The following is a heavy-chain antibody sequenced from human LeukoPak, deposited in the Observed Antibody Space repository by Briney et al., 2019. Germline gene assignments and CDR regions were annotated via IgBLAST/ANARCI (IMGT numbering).Heavy chain of an antibody. J-gene: IGHJ4*02. CDR1: GFTFSSYA. CDR3: ATFYDSSGRDY. Sequence: PGGSLRLSCAASGFTFSSYAMSWVRQAPGKGLEWVSYISDTGATIYYADSVKGRFTVSRDNAKNSLYLQMNSLRAEDTAIYYCATFYDSSGRDYWGQGTLVTVSS. V-gene: IGHV3-48*03. D-gene: IGHD3-22*01. CDR2: ISDTGATI.